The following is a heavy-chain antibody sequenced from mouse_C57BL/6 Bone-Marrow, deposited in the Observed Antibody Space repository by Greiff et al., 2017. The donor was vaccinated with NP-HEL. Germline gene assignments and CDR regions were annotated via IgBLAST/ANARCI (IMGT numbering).Heavy chain of an antibody. CDR2: INYDGSST. J-gene: IGHJ1*03. CDR1: GFTFSDYY. CDR3: ARDRESDYDDWYFDV. Sequence: EVKLVESEGGLVQPGSSMKLSCTASGFTFSDYYMAWVRQVPEKGLEWVANINYDGSSTYYLDSLKSRFIISRDNAKNMLYLQMSSLKSEDTATYYCARDRESDYDDWYFDVWGTGTTVTVSS. V-gene: IGHV5-16*01. D-gene: IGHD2-4*01.